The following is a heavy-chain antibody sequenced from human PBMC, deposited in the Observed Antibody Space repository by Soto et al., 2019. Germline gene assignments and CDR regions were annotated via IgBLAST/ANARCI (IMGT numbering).Heavy chain of an antibody. CDR3: ARGTILRFLLGALDV. V-gene: IGHV4-59*01. D-gene: IGHD3-3*01. J-gene: IGHJ6*04. CDR2: IYYSGST. Sequence: PSETLSLTCTVSGGSISSYYWSWIRQPPGKGLEWIGYIYYSGSTNYNPSLKSRVTISVDTSKNQFSLKLSSVTAADTAVYYCARGTILRFLLGALDVWGKGTTVTVSS. CDR1: GGSISSYY.